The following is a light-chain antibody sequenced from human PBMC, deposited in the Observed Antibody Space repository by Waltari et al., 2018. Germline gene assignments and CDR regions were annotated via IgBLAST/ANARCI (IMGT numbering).Light chain of an antibody. CDR3: QQYDRSPLT. CDR2: GTL. Sequence: EIVLTQSPGTLSLSPGERATLSCGASQSVNSKYLAWYQHKSGQAPRLLIYGTLNRASGIPERFSGSGSGTDFTLTISRLEPEDFAVYYCQQYDRSPLTFGGGTTVEIK. J-gene: IGKJ4*01. V-gene: IGKV3-20*01. CDR1: QSVNSKY.